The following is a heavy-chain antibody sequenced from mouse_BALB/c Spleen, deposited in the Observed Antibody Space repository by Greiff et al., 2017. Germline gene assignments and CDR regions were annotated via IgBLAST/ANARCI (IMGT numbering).Heavy chain of an antibody. CDR1: GFTFNTYA. CDR2: IRSKSNNYAT. CDR3: VRESLSRGYYAMDY. V-gene: IGHV10-1*02. Sequence: EVQLVESGGGLVQPKGSLKLSCAASGFTFNTYAMNWVRQAPGKGLEWVARIRSKSNNYATYYADSVKDRFTISRDDSQSMLYLQMNNLKTEDTAMYYCVRESLSRGYYAMDYWGQGTSVTVSS. J-gene: IGHJ4*01. D-gene: IGHD6-1*01.